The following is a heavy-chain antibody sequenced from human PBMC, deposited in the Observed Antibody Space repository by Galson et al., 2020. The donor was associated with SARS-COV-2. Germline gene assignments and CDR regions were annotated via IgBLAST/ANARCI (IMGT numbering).Heavy chain of an antibody. CDR1: GYSFTSYW. D-gene: IGHD5-12*01. Sequence: GESLKISCKGSGYSFTSYWIGWVRQTPGKGLEWMGIIYPGDSDTRYSPSFQGQVTISADKSISTAYLQWSSLKASDTAMYYCARQPRMATTLAWAFDIWGQGTMVTVSS. CDR3: ARQPRMATTLAWAFDI. J-gene: IGHJ3*02. CDR2: IYPGDSDT. V-gene: IGHV5-51*01.